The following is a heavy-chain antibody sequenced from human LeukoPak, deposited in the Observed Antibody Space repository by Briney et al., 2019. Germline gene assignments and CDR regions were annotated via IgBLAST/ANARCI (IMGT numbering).Heavy chain of an antibody. D-gene: IGHD2-15*01. CDR3: WGVAAYYYYYGMDV. Sequence: SETLSLTCTVSGGSISSYYWSWIRQPPGKGLEWIGYIYYSGSTYYNPSLKSRVTISVDTSKNQFSLKLSSVTAADTAVYYCWGVAAYYYYYGMDVWGQGTTVTVSS. J-gene: IGHJ6*02. CDR1: GGSISSYY. CDR2: IYYSGST. V-gene: IGHV4-59*04.